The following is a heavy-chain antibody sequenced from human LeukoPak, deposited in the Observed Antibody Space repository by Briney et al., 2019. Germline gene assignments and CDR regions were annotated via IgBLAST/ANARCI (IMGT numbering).Heavy chain of an antibody. CDR2: MNPNSGNT. D-gene: IGHD5-18*01. CDR1: GYTFTSYD. V-gene: IGHV1-8*02. J-gene: IGHJ4*02. Sequence: ASVKVSXKASGYTFTSYDINWVRQATGQGLEWMGWMNPNSGNTGYAQKFQGRVTMTRNTSISTAYMELSSLRSEDTAVYYCAREVGGYSYGTRNPFDYWGQGTLVTVSS. CDR3: AREVGGYSYGTRNPFDY.